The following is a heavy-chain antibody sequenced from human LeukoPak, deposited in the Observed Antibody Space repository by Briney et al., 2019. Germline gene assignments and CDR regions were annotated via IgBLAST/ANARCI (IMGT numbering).Heavy chain of an antibody. V-gene: IGHV1-18*04. CDR2: ISAYNGNT. CDR3: ARNVDTAMVTGRNYYYMDV. Sequence: ASVKVSCKASGYTFTSYYMHWVRQAPGQGLEWMGWISAYNGNTNYAQKLQGRVTMTTDTSTSTAYMELRSLRSDDTAVYYCARNVDTAMVTGRNYYYMDVWGKGTTVTVSS. J-gene: IGHJ6*03. D-gene: IGHD5-18*01. CDR1: GYTFTSYY.